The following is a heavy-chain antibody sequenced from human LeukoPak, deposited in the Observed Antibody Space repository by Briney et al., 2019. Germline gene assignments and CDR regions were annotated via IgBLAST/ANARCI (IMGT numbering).Heavy chain of an antibody. CDR3: AREVLAGTWPIHDGYVFDI. CDR1: GFTFSTYW. J-gene: IGHJ3*02. D-gene: IGHD3-10*01. Sequence: QTGGSLRLSCAASGFTFSTYWMHWVRQAPGKGLVWVSRINGDGSSTSYADSVKGRFTISRDSAKNTLNLQMNSLRAGDTAVYYCAREVLAGTWPIHDGYVFDIWGQGTMVTVSS. V-gene: IGHV3-74*01. CDR2: INGDGSST.